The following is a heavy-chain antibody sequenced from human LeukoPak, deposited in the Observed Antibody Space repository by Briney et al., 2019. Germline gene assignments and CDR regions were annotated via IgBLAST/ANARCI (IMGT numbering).Heavy chain of an antibody. J-gene: IGHJ5*02. V-gene: IGHV3-43*02. D-gene: IGHD3-22*01. CDR2: ISGDGGST. Sequence: GGSLRLSCAASGFTFDDYAMHWVRQAPGKGLEWVSLISGDGGSTYYADSVKGRFTISRDNSKNSLYLQMNSLRTEDTALYYCAKVGGNYHDNSGYGAWGQGTLVTVSS. CDR3: AKVGGNYHDNSGYGA. CDR1: GFTFDDYA.